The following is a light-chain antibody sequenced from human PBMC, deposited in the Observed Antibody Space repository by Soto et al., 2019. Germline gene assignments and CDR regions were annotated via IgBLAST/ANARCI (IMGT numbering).Light chain of an antibody. CDR3: QQYNNWPYT. CDR2: GAS. CDR1: QSVSSN. V-gene: IGKV3-15*01. Sequence: EIVMTQSPATLSVSPGERATLSCRASQSVSSNLAWYQQKRGQAPRLLIYGASTRATGIPARFSGSGSGTEVTLTISSLQSEDSAVYYCQQYNNWPYTFGQGTKLEIK. J-gene: IGKJ2*01.